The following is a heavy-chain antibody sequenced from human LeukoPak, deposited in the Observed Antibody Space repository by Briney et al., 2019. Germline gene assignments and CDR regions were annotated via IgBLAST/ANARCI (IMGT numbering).Heavy chain of an antibody. CDR1: GGSISSGGYY. CDR3: ARDKAISQAFDI. Sequence: SSETLSLTCTVSGGSISSGGYYWNWIRQHPGKGLEWIGYIYYSGSTYYNPSLKSRVTISVDTSKNQFSLKLSSVTAADTAVYYCARDKAISQAFDIWGQGTMVTVSS. J-gene: IGHJ3*02. CDR2: IYYSGST. V-gene: IGHV4-31*03. D-gene: IGHD3-3*02.